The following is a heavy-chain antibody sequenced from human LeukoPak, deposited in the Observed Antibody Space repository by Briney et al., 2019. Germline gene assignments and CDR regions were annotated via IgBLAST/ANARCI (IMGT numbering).Heavy chain of an antibody. J-gene: IGHJ4*02. CDR3: ARALLGAHNTFDY. Sequence: ASVKVSCKASGYTFTGYYMHWVRQAPGQGLEWMGWINPNSGGTNYAQKSQGRVTMTRDTSISTAYMELSRLRSDDTAVYYCARALLGAHNTFDYWGQGTLVTVSS. D-gene: IGHD1-26*01. CDR2: INPNSGGT. CDR1: GYTFTGYY. V-gene: IGHV1-2*02.